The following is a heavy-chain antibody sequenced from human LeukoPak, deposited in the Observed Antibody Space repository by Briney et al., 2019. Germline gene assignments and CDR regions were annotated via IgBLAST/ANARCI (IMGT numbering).Heavy chain of an antibody. V-gene: IGHV4-4*02. CDR1: GASIISSVW. CDR3: AGYFDGSPGFYPGDN. J-gene: IGHJ4*02. CDR2: IHHSGSA. Sequence: SGTLSLTCADSGASIISSVWWSWVRQPPGKGLEWTGEIHHSGSANYSPSLWSRLTITIDTSKGHLSLNLSSVTAADTAVYYCAGYFDGSPGFYPGDNWDQGTLVIVSS. D-gene: IGHD3-22*01.